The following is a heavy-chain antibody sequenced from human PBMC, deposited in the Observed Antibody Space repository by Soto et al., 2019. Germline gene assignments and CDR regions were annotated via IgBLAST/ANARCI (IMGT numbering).Heavy chain of an antibody. CDR1: GGTFSSYT. D-gene: IGHD1-7*01. CDR2: IIPILGIA. CDR3: ATNWNYSLGPR. Sequence: QVQLVQSGAEVKKPGSSVKVSCKASGGTFSSYTISWVRQAPGQGLEWMGRIIPILGIANYAQRFQGRGTITADKSTSTAYMELSSLRSEDMAVYYCATNWNYSLGPRWGQGTLVTVSS. J-gene: IGHJ4*02. V-gene: IGHV1-69*02.